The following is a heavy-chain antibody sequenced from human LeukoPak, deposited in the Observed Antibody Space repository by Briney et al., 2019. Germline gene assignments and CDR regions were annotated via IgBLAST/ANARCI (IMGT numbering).Heavy chain of an antibody. CDR1: GFSLSTRGMG. CDR3: AHTTLAAADTTGAFDI. J-gene: IGHJ3*02. CDR2: IYWNDLK. Sequence: SGPTLVKPQQTLTLTCTFSGFSLSTRGMGVGWILQPPGKALDSLTPIYWNDLKRYSPSLKSRLTITKDTSKNQVVLSMTNMDPVDTATYYCAHTTLAAADTTGAFDIWGQGTMVTVSS. V-gene: IGHV2-5*01. D-gene: IGHD6-13*01.